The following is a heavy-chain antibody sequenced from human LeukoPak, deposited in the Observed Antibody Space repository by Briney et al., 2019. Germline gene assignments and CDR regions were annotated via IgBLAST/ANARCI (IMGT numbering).Heavy chain of an antibody. Sequence: SETLSLTCAVSGGSIFSSNWWSWVRPPPGKGLEWIGEIYHSGSTNYNPSLKRRVTISVDKSKNQFSLKLSPVTAADTAVYYWARRRSGWNGFGYWGQGTLVTVFS. V-gene: IGHV4-4*02. CDR3: ARRRSGWNGFGY. J-gene: IGHJ4*02. CDR2: IYHSGST. D-gene: IGHD1-1*01. CDR1: GGSIFSSNW.